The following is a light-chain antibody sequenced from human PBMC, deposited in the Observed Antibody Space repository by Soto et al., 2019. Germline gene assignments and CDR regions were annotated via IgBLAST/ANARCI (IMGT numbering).Light chain of an antibody. CDR1: RSDVGDYNY. Sequence: QSALTQPASVSGSPGQSITISCTGTRSDVGDYNYISWYQQHPGKVPKLMIYEVSNRPSGVSNRFSGSKSGNTASLTVSGLQAEDEADYYCSSYAASSNVFGTGPKVNVL. J-gene: IGLJ1*01. CDR2: EVS. V-gene: IGLV2-14*01. CDR3: SSYAASSNV.